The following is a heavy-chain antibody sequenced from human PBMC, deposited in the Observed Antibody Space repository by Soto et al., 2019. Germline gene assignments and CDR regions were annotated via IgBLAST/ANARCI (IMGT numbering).Heavy chain of an antibody. Sequence: QVQLVQSGAEVKKPGSSVKVSCKASGGTFGSCTISCVRQAPGQGLEWMGRIIPILNIANYAQKFQGRVTNTADKSTSTAYMELSSLRSEDTAVYFCARGYSSGWNVAYWGQGTLVTVSS. CDR2: IIPILNIA. V-gene: IGHV1-69*02. J-gene: IGHJ4*02. CDR1: GGTFGSCT. CDR3: ARGYSSGWNVAY. D-gene: IGHD6-19*01.